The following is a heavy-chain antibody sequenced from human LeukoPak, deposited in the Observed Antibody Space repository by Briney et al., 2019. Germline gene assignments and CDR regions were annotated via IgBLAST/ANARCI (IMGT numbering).Heavy chain of an antibody. Sequence: SETPSLTCNVSGASISSHYWNWIRQPAGKGLELIGRIYNTWSANYNPSLKSRVTMSLDTSRNQISLKLTSVTAADTAVYYCARARGAVAIDYWGQGTLVTVSS. CDR2: IYNTWSA. CDR3: ARARGAVAIDY. D-gene: IGHD6-19*01. V-gene: IGHV4-4*07. CDR1: GASISSHY. J-gene: IGHJ4*02.